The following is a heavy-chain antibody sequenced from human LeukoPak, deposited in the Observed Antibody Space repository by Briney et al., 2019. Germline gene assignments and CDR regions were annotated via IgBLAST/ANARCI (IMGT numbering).Heavy chain of an antibody. Sequence: PSETLSLTCTVSGGSISSSSYYWGWIRQPPEKGLEWIGTIYYSGSAYYNPSLKSRVTISVDTSKNQFSLKLSSVTAADTAVYYCARDGDDNDYGVVLDYWGQGTLVTVSS. V-gene: IGHV4-39*07. CDR2: IYYSGSA. J-gene: IGHJ4*02. D-gene: IGHD4-17*01. CDR1: GGSISSSSYY. CDR3: ARDGDDNDYGVVLDY.